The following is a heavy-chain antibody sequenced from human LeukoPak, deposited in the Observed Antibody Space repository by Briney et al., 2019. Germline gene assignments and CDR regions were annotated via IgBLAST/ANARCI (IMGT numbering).Heavy chain of an antibody. CDR3: ARDKGYCSGGSCPTLFDP. CDR1: GYTFTGYY. Sequence: AASVKVSCKASGYTFTGYYMHWVRQAPGQGLEWMGWINPNSGGTSYAQKFQGRVTMTRDTSISTAYMELSRLRSDDTAVYYCARDKGYCSGGSCPTLFDPWGQGTLVTVSS. V-gene: IGHV1-2*02. D-gene: IGHD2-15*01. J-gene: IGHJ5*02. CDR2: INPNSGGT.